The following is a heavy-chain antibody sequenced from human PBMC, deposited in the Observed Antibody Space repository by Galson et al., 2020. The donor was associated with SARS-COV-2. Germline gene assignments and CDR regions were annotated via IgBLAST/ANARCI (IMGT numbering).Heavy chain of an antibody. CDR2: IKSSGGDT. V-gene: IGHV3-64D*06. J-gene: IGHJ4*02. Sequence: GGSLRLSCLASGFTFSNYALFWVRQAPGKGLEYVSVIKSSGGDTYYAESVKGRFVISRDNSRDTLFLQMNTLSAEDTAVYYCVLLGTRFLGESHLDFWGQGTRVTVSS. CDR3: VLLGTRFLGESHLDF. D-gene: IGHD1-26*01. CDR1: GFTFSNYA.